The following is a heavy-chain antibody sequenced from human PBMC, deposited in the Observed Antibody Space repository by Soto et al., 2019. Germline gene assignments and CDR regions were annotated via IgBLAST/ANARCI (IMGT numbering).Heavy chain of an antibody. CDR1: GFTVSNNY. CDR3: GRYGSNDYYGMDL. Sequence: EVQLVDSGGGLTQPGGSLRLSCAASGFTVSNNYMSWVRQAPGKGLEWVSIIYSGGSTFYADSVKGRFTISRDNSKNTLYLQLNSLRVEDTAVYYSGRYGSNDYYGMDLWGQGTTVTVSS. V-gene: IGHV3-53*01. CDR2: IYSGGST. J-gene: IGHJ6*02. D-gene: IGHD3-10*01.